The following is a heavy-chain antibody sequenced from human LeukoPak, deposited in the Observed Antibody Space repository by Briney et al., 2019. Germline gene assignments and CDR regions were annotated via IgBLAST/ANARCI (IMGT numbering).Heavy chain of an antibody. J-gene: IGHJ4*02. V-gene: IGHV1-3*01. CDR3: ASGRAVWLVAGSNFDY. CDR2: INAGNGNI. Sequence: ASVKVSCKASGHTSTTYAIHWVRQAPGQGLEWMGWINAGNGNIKYSQKFQGRVTITGDTSTSTVYMELSSLRSEDTAVYYCASGRAVWLVAGSNFDYWGQGTLVTVSS. CDR1: GHTSTTYA. D-gene: IGHD6-19*01.